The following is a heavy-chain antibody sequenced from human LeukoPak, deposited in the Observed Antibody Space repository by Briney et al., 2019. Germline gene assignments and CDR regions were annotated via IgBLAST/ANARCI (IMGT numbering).Heavy chain of an antibody. CDR2: ISGSGGTT. CDR3: AQIHDHGDYVAF. CDR1: GFTFRNYG. J-gene: IGHJ4*02. Sequence: GGSLRLSCAASGFTFRNYGMTWVRQAPGKGLEWVAGISGSGGTTHYSDSVKGRCTISRDNSKNTLSLQINSLRAEDTAVYYCAQIHDHGDYVAFWGQGALVTASS. V-gene: IGHV3-23*01. D-gene: IGHD1-1*01.